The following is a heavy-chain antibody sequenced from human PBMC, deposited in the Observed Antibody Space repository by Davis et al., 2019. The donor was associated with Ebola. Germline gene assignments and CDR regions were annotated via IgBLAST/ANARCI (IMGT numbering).Heavy chain of an antibody. Sequence: SETLSLTCTVSGGSISSSSYYWSWIRQPPGKGLEWIGEINHSGSTNYNPSLKSRVTISVDTSKNQFSLKLSSVTAADTAVYYCARGKEMATIGYYYYYYGMDVWGQGTTVTVSS. J-gene: IGHJ6*02. D-gene: IGHD5-24*01. CDR2: INHSGST. CDR3: ARGKEMATIGYYYYYYGMDV. CDR1: GGSISSSSYY. V-gene: IGHV4-39*07.